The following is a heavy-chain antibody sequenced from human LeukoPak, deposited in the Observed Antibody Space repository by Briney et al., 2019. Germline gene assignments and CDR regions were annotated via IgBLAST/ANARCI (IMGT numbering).Heavy chain of an antibody. CDR1: GGSISSYY. D-gene: IGHD3-22*01. CDR3: ARHWDYYDSSGYSPGFQH. CDR2: IYYSGST. J-gene: IGHJ1*01. V-gene: IGHV4-59*08. Sequence: SETLSLTYTVSGGSISSYYWSWIRQPPGKELEWIGYIYYSGSTNYNPSLKSRVTISVDTSKNQFSLKLSSVTAADTAVYYCARHWDYYDSSGYSPGFQHWGQGTLVTVSS.